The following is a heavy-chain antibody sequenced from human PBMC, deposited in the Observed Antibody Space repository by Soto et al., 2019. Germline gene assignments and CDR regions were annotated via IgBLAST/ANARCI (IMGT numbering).Heavy chain of an antibody. CDR3: AKDRAETYYDFWSGYYTAAYYYGMDV. CDR1: GFTFSSYA. D-gene: IGHD3-3*01. J-gene: IGHJ6*02. CDR2: ISGSGGST. Sequence: GGSLRLSCAASGFTFSSYALSWVRQAPGKGLGWGSAISGSGGSTYYADSVKGRFTISRDNSKNTLYLQMNSLRAEDTAVYYCAKDRAETYYDFWSGYYTAAYYYGMDVWGQGTTVTVSS. V-gene: IGHV3-23*01.